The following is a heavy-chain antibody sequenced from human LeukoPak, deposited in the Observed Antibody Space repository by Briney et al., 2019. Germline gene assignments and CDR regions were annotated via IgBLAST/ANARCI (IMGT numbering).Heavy chain of an antibody. J-gene: IGHJ4*02. CDR3: SRDPNFYVSL. V-gene: IGHV3-74*01. D-gene: IGHD2/OR15-2a*01. Sequence: ETLSLTCSVSSGSINSSSYYWGWVRQAPGKGLVWVARISPDGSVRSYGDSVQGRTTVSRDNARDTVYLEMSSLRVEDTAVYYCSRDPNFYVSLWGQGTLVTVSS. CDR2: ISPDGSVR. CDR1: SGSINSSSYY.